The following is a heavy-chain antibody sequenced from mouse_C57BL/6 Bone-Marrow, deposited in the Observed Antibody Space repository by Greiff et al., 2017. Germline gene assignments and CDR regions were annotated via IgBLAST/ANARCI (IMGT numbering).Heavy chain of an antibody. CDR3: ARGYYYGSSSNWYFDV. CDR2: IDPSDSYT. D-gene: IGHD1-1*01. Sequence: VQLQQSGAELARPGASVKLSCKASGYTFTSYWMHWVKQRPGQGLEWIGEIDPSDSYTNYNQKFKGKSTLTVDKSSSTAYMQLSSLTSEDSAVYYCARGYYYGSSSNWYFDVWGTGTTVTVSS. J-gene: IGHJ1*03. CDR1: GYTFTSYW. V-gene: IGHV1-69*01.